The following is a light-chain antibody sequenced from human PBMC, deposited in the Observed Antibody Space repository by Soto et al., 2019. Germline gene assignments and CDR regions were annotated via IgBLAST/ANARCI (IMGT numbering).Light chain of an antibody. Sequence: DIPMTQSPSTLSASLGDRVTITCRASQNINRWLAWYQQKPGKAPKLLIHMASSLQSGVPSRFSGSGSGTEFTLTITSLEPDDFATYYCQQYNGYGRFGQGTKVDIK. CDR3: QQYNGYGR. CDR1: QNINRW. V-gene: IGKV1-5*03. J-gene: IGKJ1*01. CDR2: MAS.